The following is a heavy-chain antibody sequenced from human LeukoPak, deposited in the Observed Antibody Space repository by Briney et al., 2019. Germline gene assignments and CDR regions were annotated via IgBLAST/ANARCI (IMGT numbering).Heavy chain of an antibody. Sequence: ASVKLACKASGYTFTGYYMHWVRQAPGQGLEWMGWINPNSGGTNYAQKFPGWVTMTRDTSISTAYMELSRLRSDDTAEYYCARATYYYDSSGYDAFDIWGQGTMVTVSS. CDR1: GYTFTGYY. D-gene: IGHD3-22*01. V-gene: IGHV1-2*04. J-gene: IGHJ3*02. CDR3: ARATYYYDSSGYDAFDI. CDR2: INPNSGGT.